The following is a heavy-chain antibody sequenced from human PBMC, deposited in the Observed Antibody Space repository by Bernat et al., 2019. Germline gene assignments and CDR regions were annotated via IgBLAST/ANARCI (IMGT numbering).Heavy chain of an antibody. Sequence: EGKRGEEGGGGGKKGGSLRREGEDAGGNGRRDSMNWVRQAPGKGGEGGGDRSSSSSTIYYADSVKGRFTISRDNAKNSLYLQMNSLRAEDTAVYYCARDSRSWYPNWFDPWGQGTLVTVSS. CDR3: ARDSRSWYPNWFDP. CDR2: RSSSSSTI. V-gene: IGHV3-48*01. J-gene: IGHJ5*02. CDR1: GGNGRRDS. D-gene: IGHD6-13*01.